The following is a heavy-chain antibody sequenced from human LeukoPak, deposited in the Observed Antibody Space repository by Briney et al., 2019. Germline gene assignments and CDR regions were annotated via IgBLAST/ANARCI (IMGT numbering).Heavy chain of an antibody. CDR2: ISGSGGST. CDR1: GFTFSSYA. CDR3: AKFIAAAGTIDY. V-gene: IGHV3-23*01. D-gene: IGHD6-13*01. Sequence: GGSLRLSCAASGFTFSSYAMSWVRQAPGKGLEWVSAISGSGGSTYYADSVKGPFTISRDNSKNTLYLQMNSLRAEDTAVYYCAKFIAAAGTIDYWGQGTLVTVSS. J-gene: IGHJ4*02.